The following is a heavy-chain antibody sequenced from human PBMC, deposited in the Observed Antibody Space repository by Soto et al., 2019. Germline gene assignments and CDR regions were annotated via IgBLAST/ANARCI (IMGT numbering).Heavy chain of an antibody. CDR2: TYWDDDK. D-gene: IGHD4-17*01. CDR1: GFSLSTSGVG. J-gene: IGHJ4*02. Sequence: QITLKESGPTLVKPTQTLTLTCTFSGFSLSTSGVGVGWIRQPPGKALEWLALTYWDDDKRYSPSLKSRLTITKDTSKKQVVLTMTNMDPVDTATYYCAHRQRTVYFDYLGQGTLVTVSS. CDR3: AHRQRTVYFDY. V-gene: IGHV2-5*02.